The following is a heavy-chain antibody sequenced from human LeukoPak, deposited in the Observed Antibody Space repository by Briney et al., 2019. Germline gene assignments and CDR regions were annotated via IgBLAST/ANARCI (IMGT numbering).Heavy chain of an antibody. CDR3: ASGARFAAVAGWVTPNWFDP. Sequence: SDTLSLTCAVYGGSFSGYYWSGIRGPPGKGLGWSGEINHNGSTDYNPSLKSRVTISVDTSKNQFSLKPRSLTAADTAVSSCASGARFAAVAGWVTPNWFDPWGQGTLVTVSS. J-gene: IGHJ5*02. V-gene: IGHV4-34*01. CDR2: INHNGST. CDR1: GGSFSGYY. D-gene: IGHD6-19*01.